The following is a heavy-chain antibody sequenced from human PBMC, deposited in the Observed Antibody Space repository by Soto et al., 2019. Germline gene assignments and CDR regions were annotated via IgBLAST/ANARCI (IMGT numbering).Heavy chain of an antibody. J-gene: IGHJ6*02. Sequence: PGGSLRLSCAASGFTFSSYAMSWVRQAPGKGLEWVSAISGSGGSTYYADSAKGRFTISRDNSKNTLYLQMNSLRAEDTAVYYCAKYSLNYYDSSGYYSAPYYYGMDVWGQGTTVTVSS. CDR1: GFTFSSYA. CDR2: ISGSGGST. V-gene: IGHV3-23*01. D-gene: IGHD3-22*01. CDR3: AKYSLNYYDSSGYYSAPYYYGMDV.